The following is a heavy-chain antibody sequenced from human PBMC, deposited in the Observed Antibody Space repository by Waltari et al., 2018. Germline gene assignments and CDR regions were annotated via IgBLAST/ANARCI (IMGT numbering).Heavy chain of an antibody. CDR2: INHSGST. CDR1: GGSFSGYY. J-gene: IGHJ4*02. Sequence: QVQLQQWGAGLLKPSETLSLTCAVYGGSFSGYYWSWIRQPPGKGLEWIGEINHSGSTNYNPSLKSRVTISVDTSKNQFSLKLSSVTAADTAVYDCARGLYSTVVTPGFDYWGQGTLVTVSS. D-gene: IGHD2-21*02. V-gene: IGHV4-34*01. CDR3: ARGLYSTVVTPGFDY.